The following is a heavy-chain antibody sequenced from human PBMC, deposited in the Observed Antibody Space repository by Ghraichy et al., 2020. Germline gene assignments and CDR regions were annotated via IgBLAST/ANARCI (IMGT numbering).Heavy chain of an antibody. V-gene: IGHV4-39*01. CDR2: IYYSGST. CDR1: GGSISSSSYY. Sequence: SETLSLTCTVSGGSISSSSYYWGWIRQPPGKGLEWIGSIYYSGSTYYNPSLKSRVTISVDTSKNQFSLKLSSVTAADTAVYYCASQRDSSGYYYSGGWIDPWGQGTLVTVSS. CDR3: ASQRDSSGYYYSGGWIDP. D-gene: IGHD3-22*01. J-gene: IGHJ5*02.